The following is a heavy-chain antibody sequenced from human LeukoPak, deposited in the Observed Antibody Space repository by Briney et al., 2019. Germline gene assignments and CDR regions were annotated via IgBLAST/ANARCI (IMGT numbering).Heavy chain of an antibody. CDR2: IYSSGST. Sequence: SETLSLTCTVSSGSVSSGSYYWGWIRQPPGKGLEWTVNIYSSGSTYYNPSLKSRVTISVDTSKNQFSLKLSSVTAADTAVYYCARGTHSSSYLDYWGQGTLVTVSS. CDR3: ARGTHSSSYLDY. D-gene: IGHD6-13*01. V-gene: IGHV4-39*01. CDR1: SGSVSSGSYY. J-gene: IGHJ4*02.